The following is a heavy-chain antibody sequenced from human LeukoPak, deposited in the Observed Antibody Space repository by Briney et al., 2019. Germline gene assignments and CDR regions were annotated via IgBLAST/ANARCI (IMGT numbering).Heavy chain of an antibody. Sequence: ASVKVSCKASGYTFTSYYMHWVRQAPGQGLEWMEIINPSGGSTSYAQKFQGRVTMTRDTSTSTVYMELSRLRSDDTAVYYCATYDSDYWGQGTLVTVSS. J-gene: IGHJ4*02. CDR1: GYTFTSYY. D-gene: IGHD5-12*01. CDR3: ATYDSDY. CDR2: INPSGGST. V-gene: IGHV1-46*01.